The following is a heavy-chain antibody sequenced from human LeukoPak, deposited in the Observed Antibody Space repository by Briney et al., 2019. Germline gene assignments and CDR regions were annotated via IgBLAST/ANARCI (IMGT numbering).Heavy chain of an antibody. Sequence: GESLKISCKGSGYSFTSYWIGWVRQMPGKGLEWMGIIYPGDSDTRYSPSFQGQVTISADKSISTAYLQWSSLKASDTAMYYCARPRSSGTAYDAFDIWGQGTMVTVPS. V-gene: IGHV5-51*01. J-gene: IGHJ3*02. CDR3: ARPRSSGTAYDAFDI. D-gene: IGHD3-10*01. CDR1: GYSFTSYW. CDR2: IYPGDSDT.